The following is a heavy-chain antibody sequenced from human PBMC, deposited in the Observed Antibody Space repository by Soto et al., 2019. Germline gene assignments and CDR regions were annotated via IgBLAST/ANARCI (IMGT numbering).Heavy chain of an antibody. CDR2: INPNSGGT. Sequence: ASVQVSCKASGYTFTGYYIHWVRQAPGQGLEWMGWINPNSGGTNYAQKFQGWVTMTRDTSISTAYMELSRLRSDDTAVYYCARVKFLTWQQLGAPYGMDVWGQGTTVTVSS. CDR3: ARVKFLTWQQLGAPYGMDV. J-gene: IGHJ6*02. CDR1: GYTFTGYY. D-gene: IGHD6-13*01. V-gene: IGHV1-2*04.